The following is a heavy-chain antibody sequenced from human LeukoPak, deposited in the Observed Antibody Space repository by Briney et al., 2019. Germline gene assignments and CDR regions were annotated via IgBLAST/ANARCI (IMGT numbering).Heavy chain of an antibody. CDR1: GVTFSSYA. CDR3: ARDFGHD. D-gene: IGHD3-10*01. V-gene: IGHV3-30-3*01. J-gene: IGHJ4*02. CDR2: ISYDGSNK. Sequence: GGSLRLSCAASGVTFSSYAMGWVRQAPGKGLEWVAVISYDGSNKYYADSVKGRFTISRDNSKNTLYLQMNSLRAEDTAVYYCARDFGHDWGQGTLVTVSS.